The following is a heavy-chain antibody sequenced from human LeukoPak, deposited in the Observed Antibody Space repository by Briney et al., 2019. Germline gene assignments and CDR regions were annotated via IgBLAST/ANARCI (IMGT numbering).Heavy chain of an antibody. Sequence: GRSLRLCCAASGFTVSSNYMSWVRQAPGKGLECVSVIYSGGNTYYADSVKGRFIISRDTSKNTLYLQMNSLRAEDTAVYYCARGGVVTRFFDFWGQGALVTVPS. V-gene: IGHV3-53*01. J-gene: IGHJ4*02. CDR2: IYSGGNT. CDR3: ARGGVVTRFFDF. D-gene: IGHD3-3*01. CDR1: GFTVSSNY.